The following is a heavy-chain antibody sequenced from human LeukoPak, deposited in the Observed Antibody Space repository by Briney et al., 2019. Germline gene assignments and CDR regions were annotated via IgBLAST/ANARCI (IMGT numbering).Heavy chain of an antibody. D-gene: IGHD4-11*01. Sequence: GGSLRLSCAASGFTFSDYYMTWIRQAPGKGLEWVSHISSSDNTKYYADSVKGRFTISRDNSKNTLYLQMNSLRAEDTAVYYCASLSYSNYENFDYWGQGTLVTVSS. CDR2: ISSSDNTK. CDR1: GFTFSDYY. V-gene: IGHV3-11*04. J-gene: IGHJ4*02. CDR3: ASLSYSNYENFDY.